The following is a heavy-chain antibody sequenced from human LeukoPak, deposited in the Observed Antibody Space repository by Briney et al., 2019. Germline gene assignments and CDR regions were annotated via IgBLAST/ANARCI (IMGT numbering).Heavy chain of an antibody. Sequence: SETLSLSCTVSGGSISSSSYYWGWIRQPPGEGLEWIGSIYYSGSTYYNPSLKSRVTISVDTSKNQFSLKLSSVTAADTAIYYCARSGSSYIFDYWGQGTLVTVSS. V-gene: IGHV4-39*07. D-gene: IGHD1-26*01. CDR2: IYYSGST. J-gene: IGHJ4*02. CDR1: GGSISSSSYY. CDR3: ARSGSSYIFDY.